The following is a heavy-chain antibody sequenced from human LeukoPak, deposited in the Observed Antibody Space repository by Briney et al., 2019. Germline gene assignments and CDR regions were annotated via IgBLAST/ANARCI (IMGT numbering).Heavy chain of an antibody. CDR2: INHSGST. V-gene: IGHV4-34*01. J-gene: IGHJ4*02. Sequence: SETLSLTCAVYGGSFSGYYWSWIRQPPGKGLEWIGEINHSGSTNYNPSLKSRVTISVDTSKNQFSLKLSSVTAADTAVYYCARGEYSSGWYGRPYYFDYWGQGTLVTVSS. D-gene: IGHD6-19*01. CDR1: GGSFSGYY. CDR3: ARGEYSSGWYGRPYYFDY.